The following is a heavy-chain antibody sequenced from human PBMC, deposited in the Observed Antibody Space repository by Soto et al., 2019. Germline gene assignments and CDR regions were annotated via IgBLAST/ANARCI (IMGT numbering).Heavy chain of an antibody. CDR2: ITPSLDTP. V-gene: IGHV1-69*01. D-gene: IGHD2-21*01. CDR3: AREDVGYCGGSTCFVCDS. Sequence: QVHLVQSGAEVKKPGSSVKVSCKASGGIFNNYAFSWVRQAPGQGLEWMGGITPSLDTPTYAQRFQDSVAMTGDASAAAVYMELGRLRSEDTAVYFCAREDVGYCGGSTCFVCDSWGEGTMVIVSS. J-gene: IGHJ4*02. CDR1: GGIFNNYA.